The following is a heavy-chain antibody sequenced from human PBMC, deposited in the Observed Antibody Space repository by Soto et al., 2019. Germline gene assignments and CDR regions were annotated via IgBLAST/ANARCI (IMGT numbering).Heavy chain of an antibody. J-gene: IGHJ6*02. CDR1: GFTVSSIY. CDR3: ARDRIPTGMDV. Sequence: GGSLRLSCAASGFTVSSIYMGWVRQAPGKGLEWVSVIYSGGSTYYADSVKGRFTISRDNSKNTLYLQMNSLRAEDTAVYYCARDRIPTGMDVWGQGTTVTVSS. V-gene: IGHV3-66*01. CDR2: IYSGGST.